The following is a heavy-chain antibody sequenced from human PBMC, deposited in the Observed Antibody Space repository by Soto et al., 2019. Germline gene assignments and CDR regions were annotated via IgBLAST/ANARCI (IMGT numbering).Heavy chain of an antibody. CDR1: GYTFTSYG. CDR2: ISAYNGNT. CDR3: AKTRRSGWSGDAFDI. D-gene: IGHD6-19*01. V-gene: IGHV1-18*01. J-gene: IGHJ3*02. Sequence: ASVKVSCKASGYTFTSYGISWVRQAPGQGLEWMGWISAYNGNTNYAQKLQGRVTMTTDTSTSTAYMELRSLRSDDTAVYYCAKTRRSGWSGDAFDIWGQGTMVTV.